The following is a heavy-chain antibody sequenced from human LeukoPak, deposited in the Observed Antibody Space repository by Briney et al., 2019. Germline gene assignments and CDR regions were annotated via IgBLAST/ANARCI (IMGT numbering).Heavy chain of an antibody. CDR1: GYTFTSYD. J-gene: IGHJ4*02. D-gene: IGHD2-8*01. CDR3: ARGRGYCTNGVCHRRFDY. V-gene: IGHV1-8*01. CDR2: MNPSSANT. Sequence: ASVKVSCKASGYTFTSYDIDWVRQATGQGLEWMGWMNPSSANTGYAQKFQGRVTITRNTSISTAYMELSSLRSEDTAVYYCARGRGYCTNGVCHRRFDYWGQGTLVTVSS.